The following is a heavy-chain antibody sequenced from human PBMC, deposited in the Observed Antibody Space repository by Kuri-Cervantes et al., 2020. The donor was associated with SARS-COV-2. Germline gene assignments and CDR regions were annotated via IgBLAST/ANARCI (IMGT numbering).Heavy chain of an antibody. Sequence: SVKVFCKASGGTFSSYAISWVRQAPGQGLEWMGGIIPIFGTANYAQKFQGRVTITADESTSTAYMELSSLRSEDTAVYYCTTDRVTTKDYWGQGTLVTVSS. CDR1: GGTFSSYA. CDR2: IIPIFGTA. V-gene: IGHV1-69*13. J-gene: IGHJ4*02. CDR3: TTDRVTTKDY. D-gene: IGHD4-11*01.